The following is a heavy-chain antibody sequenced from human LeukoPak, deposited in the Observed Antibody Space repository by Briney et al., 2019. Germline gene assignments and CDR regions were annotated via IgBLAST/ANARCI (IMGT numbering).Heavy chain of an antibody. V-gene: IGHV4-59*01. J-gene: IGHJ4*02. CDR1: GGSISSYY. Sequence: PSETLSLTCTVSGGSISSYYWSWIRQPPGKGLEWIGYIYYSGSTNRNPSLKSRVTISVDTSKKQFSLKLSSVTAADTAVYYCARGELRVGATAFDYWGQGTLVTVSS. CDR2: IYYSGST. D-gene: IGHD1-26*01. CDR3: ARGELRVGATAFDY.